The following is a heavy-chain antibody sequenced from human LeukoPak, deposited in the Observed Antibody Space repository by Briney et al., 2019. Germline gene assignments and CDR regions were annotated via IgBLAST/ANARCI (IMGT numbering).Heavy chain of an antibody. CDR1: GFTFSSYA. V-gene: IGHV3-23*01. CDR2: ISGSGGST. D-gene: IGHD3-10*01. CDR3: AKVYGDYYGSGSYRAPYYFDY. J-gene: IGHJ4*02. Sequence: PGGSLRLSCAASGFTFSSYAMSWVRQAPGKGLEWVSAISGSGGSTYYADSVKGRFTISRDNSKNTLYLQMNSLRAEDTAVYYCAKVYGDYYGSGSYRAPYYFDYWGQGTLVTVSS.